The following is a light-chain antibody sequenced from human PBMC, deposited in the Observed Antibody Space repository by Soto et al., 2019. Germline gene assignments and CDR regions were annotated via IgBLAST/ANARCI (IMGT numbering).Light chain of an antibody. CDR3: QQYMSSVT. V-gene: IGKV3-20*01. CDR2: GAS. J-gene: IGKJ1*01. CDR1: QSVDSTF. Sequence: EIVLTQSPGSLSLSPGERATLSCRASQSVDSTFFAWYQKKPGQAPRLHIYGASKWATGVPDRFSGSGSGTDFTLTISRLEPEDFAVYYCQQYMSSVTFGQGTKVEI.